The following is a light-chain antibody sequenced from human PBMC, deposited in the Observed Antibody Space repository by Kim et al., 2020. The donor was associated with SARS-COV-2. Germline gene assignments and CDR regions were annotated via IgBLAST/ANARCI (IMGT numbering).Light chain of an antibody. CDR1: QSVSNR. CDR2: GAS. CDR3: QEYNTWPRLT. V-gene: IGKV3-15*01. J-gene: IGKJ4*01. Sequence: EVVMTQSPATLSVSPGSRATLTCRASQSVSNRLAWYQQRPGQAPRLLIHGASTRATGVPARFSGSGSGTEFTLTISSLQSEDFAVYYCQEYNTWPRLTFGGGTKVDIK.